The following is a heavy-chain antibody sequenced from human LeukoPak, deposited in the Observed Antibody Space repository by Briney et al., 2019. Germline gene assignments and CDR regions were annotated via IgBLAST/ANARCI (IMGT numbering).Heavy chain of an antibody. V-gene: IGHV3-30*18. CDR1: GFAFSSYC. Sequence: GGSLRLSCAASGFAFSSYCTHWVRQAPGKGLEWVAVISYDGSNKYNADSVKGRFTISRDNSKNTVYLQMNSLRAEDTAVYYCAKVRYSSSYYYGMDVWGQGTTVTVSS. D-gene: IGHD6-13*01. CDR2: ISYDGSNK. CDR3: AKVRYSSSYYYGMDV. J-gene: IGHJ6*02.